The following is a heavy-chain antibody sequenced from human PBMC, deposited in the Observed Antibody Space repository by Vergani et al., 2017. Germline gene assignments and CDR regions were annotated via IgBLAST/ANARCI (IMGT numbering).Heavy chain of an antibody. Sequence: EVQLLESGGGLVQPGGSLRLSCAASGFTFSSYVMSWVRQAPGKGLEWVSGISDSGGTTYYANSVKGRFTISRDNSENTLSLQMSSLRAEDTAVYYCAKDIHGPSSSYFDYWGQGTLVTVSS. CDR2: ISDSGGTT. CDR3: AKDIHGPSSSYFDY. CDR1: GFTFSSYV. V-gene: IGHV3-23*01. D-gene: IGHD5/OR15-5a*01. J-gene: IGHJ4*02.